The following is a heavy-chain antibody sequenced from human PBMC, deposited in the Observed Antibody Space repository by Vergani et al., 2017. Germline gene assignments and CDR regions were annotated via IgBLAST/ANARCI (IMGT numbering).Heavy chain of an antibody. D-gene: IGHD3-10*01. V-gene: IGHV4-38-2*01. Sequence: QVQLQESGPGLVEPSETLSLTCAVSGYSIRNGYYWGWFRQPPGKGLGWIGSIYHSGSTHYNPSLKSRVTISVDTSKNDFSLKVTSVTAADTAVYYRTRQPQEGASCPPSVPTWGQGISVIVSS. CDR2: IYHSGST. CDR1: GYSIRNGYY. CDR3: TRQPQEGASCPPSVPT. J-gene: IGHJ4*02.